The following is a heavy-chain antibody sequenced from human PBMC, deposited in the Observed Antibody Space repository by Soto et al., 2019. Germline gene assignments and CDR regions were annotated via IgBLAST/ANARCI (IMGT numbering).Heavy chain of an antibody. CDR3: ARVNIVVVPAAQRYNWFDP. D-gene: IGHD2-2*01. J-gene: IGHJ5*02. V-gene: IGHV4-59*01. CDR1: GGSISSYY. Sequence: SETLSLTCTVAGGSISSYYWSWIRQPPGKGLEWIGYIYYSGSTNYNPSLKSRVTISVDTSKNQFSLKLSSVTAADTAVYYCARVNIVVVPAAQRYNWFDPWGQGTLVTVS. CDR2: IYYSGST.